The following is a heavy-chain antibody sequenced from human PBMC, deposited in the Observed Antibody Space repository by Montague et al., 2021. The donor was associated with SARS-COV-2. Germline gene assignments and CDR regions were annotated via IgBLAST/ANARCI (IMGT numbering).Heavy chain of an antibody. J-gene: IGHJ6*02. V-gene: IGHV2-70*01. D-gene: IGHD2-8*02. CDR2: IDWEYDK. CDR3: ARNSEGYCWRGDYGMDV. Sequence: PALVKPTQTLTLTCTLSGFSLSTSGMCVSWIRQPPGKALEWLALIDWEYDKYYNTSLKTRLTISKDTSKNQVVLTMTNMDPVDTATYYCARNSEGYCWRGDYGMDVWGQGTTVTVTS. CDR1: GFSLSTSGMC.